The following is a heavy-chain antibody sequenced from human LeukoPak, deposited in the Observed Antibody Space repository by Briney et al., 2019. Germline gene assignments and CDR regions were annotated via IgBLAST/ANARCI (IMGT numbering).Heavy chain of an antibody. J-gene: IGHJ4*02. CDR3: ARGHSDGWYPYIDY. Sequence: SGTLSLTCTVSGGPISRYYCSWLRQPPGKGLEWIGYMYSSGSPYYNPSFKSRVTISVDSSKNQFSLKLISATAADTAVYYCARGHSDGWYPYIDYWGQGSLVTVSS. D-gene: IGHD6-19*01. CDR2: MYSSGSP. V-gene: IGHV4-59*01. CDR1: GGPISRYY.